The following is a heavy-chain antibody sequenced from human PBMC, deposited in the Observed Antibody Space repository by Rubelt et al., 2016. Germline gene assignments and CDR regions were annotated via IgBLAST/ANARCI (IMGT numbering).Heavy chain of an antibody. CDR3: ARRCIAVAGTEEFDY. D-gene: IGHD6-19*01. CDR2: IYYSGST. J-gene: IGHJ4*02. Sequence: QLQLQESGPGLVKPSETLSLTCTVSGGSISSSSYYWGWIRQPPGKGLEWIGSIYYSGSTYYNPSLKGGVTISVDTSKNQLSLKLSSVTAADTAVYYCARRCIAVAGTEEFDYWGQGTLVTVSS. V-gene: IGHV4-39*01. CDR1: GGSISSSSYY.